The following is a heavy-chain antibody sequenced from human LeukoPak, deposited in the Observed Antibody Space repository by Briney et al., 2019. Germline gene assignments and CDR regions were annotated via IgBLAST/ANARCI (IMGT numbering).Heavy chain of an antibody. D-gene: IGHD6-19*01. Sequence: ASVKVSCKASEYTFTGYYMHWVRQAPGQGLEWMGWINPNSGGTNYAQKFQGRVTMTRDTSISTAYMELSRLRSDDTAVYYCARLTTSSGWYIDYWGQGTLVTVSS. V-gene: IGHV1-2*02. CDR3: ARLTTSSGWYIDY. CDR1: EYTFTGYY. J-gene: IGHJ4*02. CDR2: INPNSGGT.